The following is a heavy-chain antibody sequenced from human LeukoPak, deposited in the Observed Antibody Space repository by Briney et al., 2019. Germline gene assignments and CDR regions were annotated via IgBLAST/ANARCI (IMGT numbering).Heavy chain of an antibody. CDR1: GFSVSSNY. CDR3: SSSCYDSSDY. V-gene: IGHV3-53*01. J-gene: IGHJ4*02. CDR2: IYSGGST. D-gene: IGHD3-22*01. Sequence: GGSLTLSCAASGFSVSSNYMNWVRKAPGKGLEWVSVIYSGGSTYYADSVTRRFTISRDNSKNTLYLQMNSLRAEDKAVFYCSSSCYDSSDYWGQGTLVTVSS.